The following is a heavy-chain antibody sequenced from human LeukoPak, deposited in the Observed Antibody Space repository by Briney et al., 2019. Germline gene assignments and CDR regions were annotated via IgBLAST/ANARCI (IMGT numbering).Heavy chain of an antibody. CDR2: ISSSGSTI. J-gene: IGHJ4*02. Sequence: PGGSLRLSCAASGFTFSDYYMSWIRQAPGKGLEWVSYISSSGSTIYYADSVKGRFTISRDNAKNSLYLQMNSLRAEDTAVYYCARTLSSSWPRIAVAGRAYFGYWGQGTLVTVSS. V-gene: IGHV3-11*01. CDR3: ARTLSSSWPRIAVAGRAYFGY. D-gene: IGHD6-19*01. CDR1: GFTFSDYY.